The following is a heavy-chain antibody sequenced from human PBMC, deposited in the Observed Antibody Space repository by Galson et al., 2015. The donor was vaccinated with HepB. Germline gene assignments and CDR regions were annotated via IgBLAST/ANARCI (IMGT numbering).Heavy chain of an antibody. CDR2: ISSSSSTI. CDR1: GFTFSSYS. J-gene: IGHJ6*03. CDR3: AREVDGSSVGYMDV. D-gene: IGHD6-19*01. V-gene: IGHV3-48*01. Sequence: SLRLSCAASGFTFSSYSMNWVRQAPGKGLEWVSYISSSSSTIYYADSVKGRFTISRDNAKNSLYLQMNSLRAEDTAVYYCAREVDGSSVGYMDVWGKGTTVTVSS.